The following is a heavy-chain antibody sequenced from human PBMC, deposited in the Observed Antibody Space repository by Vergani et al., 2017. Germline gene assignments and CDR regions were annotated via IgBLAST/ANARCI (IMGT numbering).Heavy chain of an antibody. D-gene: IGHD4-11*01. CDR3: ARVNTETNGHRYYYYYMDV. CDR1: GGSFTSYH. V-gene: IGHV4-34*01. CDR2: IDHTGRP. J-gene: IGHJ6*03. Sequence: QVQLQQWGGGLLKPSETLSLTCVVNGGSFTSYHWTWIRQSPGEGLEWVGDIDHTGRPDYNPSLKCRLTMSVDKSRNQVSLTHTSVTATDTAIYFCARVNTETNGHRYYYYYMDVWGQGTAVTVS.